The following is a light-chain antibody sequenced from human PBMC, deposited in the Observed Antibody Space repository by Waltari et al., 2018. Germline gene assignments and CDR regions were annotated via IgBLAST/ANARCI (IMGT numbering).Light chain of an antibody. J-gene: IGLJ1*01. V-gene: IGLV1-44*01. CDR3: ASWDSGLKAYV. Sequence: QSLLTQTPSASGTPGQRVTGSCSGSMSNVGGGGVDWYQQVPGEAPKLLIYSTDARPSGVPDRFSGSKSGTSASLAIRGLRSEDEGDYYCASWDSGLKAYVFGTGTKVTAL. CDR1: MSNVGGGG. CDR2: STD.